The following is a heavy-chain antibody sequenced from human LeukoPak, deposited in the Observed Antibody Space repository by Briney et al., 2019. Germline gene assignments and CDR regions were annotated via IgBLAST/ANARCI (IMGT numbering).Heavy chain of an antibody. D-gene: IGHD5-24*01. J-gene: IGHJ4*02. Sequence: ASVKVSCKASGYTFTGYYMHWVRQAPGQGLEWMGWINPNSGGTNYAQKFQGRVTMTRDTSISTAHMELSRLRSDDTAVYYCARDRGEVEMATIGDFDYWDQGTLVTVSS. CDR3: ARDRGEVEMATIGDFDY. CDR2: INPNSGGT. CDR1: GYTFTGYY. V-gene: IGHV1-2*02.